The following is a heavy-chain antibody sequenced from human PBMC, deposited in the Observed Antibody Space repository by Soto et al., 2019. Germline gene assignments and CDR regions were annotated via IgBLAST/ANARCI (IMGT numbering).Heavy chain of an antibody. V-gene: IGHV4-59*12. Sequence: PSETLSLTCTVSGGSMTSYYWSWVRQTPEKGLEWIANIYYSGGTTHNPSLKSRATISVDTSRNQFSLKLSSVTAADTAVYYCARVPDRWGQGTLVTVSS. CDR1: GGSMTSYY. D-gene: IGHD2-2*01. CDR3: ARVPDR. CDR2: IYYSGGT. J-gene: IGHJ5*02.